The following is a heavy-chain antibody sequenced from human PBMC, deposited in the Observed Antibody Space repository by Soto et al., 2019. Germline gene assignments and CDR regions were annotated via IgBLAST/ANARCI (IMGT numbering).Heavy chain of an antibody. Sequence: ASVKVSCKASGYTFTSYGISWVRQAPGQVLEWMGWISAYNGNTNYAQKPQGRVTMTTDTSTSTAYMELRSLRSDDTAVYYCARSYYYDSSGRGVGHDYWGQGTLVTVSS. CDR2: ISAYNGNT. CDR1: GYTFTSYG. D-gene: IGHD3-22*01. J-gene: IGHJ4*02. V-gene: IGHV1-18*01. CDR3: ARSYYYDSSGRGVGHDY.